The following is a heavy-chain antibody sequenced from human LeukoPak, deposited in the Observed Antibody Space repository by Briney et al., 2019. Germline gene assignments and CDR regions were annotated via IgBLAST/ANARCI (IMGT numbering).Heavy chain of an antibody. CDR1: GGSISSYY. J-gene: IGHJ4*02. Sequence: SETLSLTCTVSGGSISSYYWSWIRQPPGKGLEWIGYIYYSGSTNYNPSLKSRVTISVDTSKNQFSLKLSSVTAADTAVYYCARDLGYGDYAPYYWGQGTLVTVSS. D-gene: IGHD4-17*01. CDR3: ARDLGYGDYAPYY. CDR2: IYYSGST. V-gene: IGHV4-59*01.